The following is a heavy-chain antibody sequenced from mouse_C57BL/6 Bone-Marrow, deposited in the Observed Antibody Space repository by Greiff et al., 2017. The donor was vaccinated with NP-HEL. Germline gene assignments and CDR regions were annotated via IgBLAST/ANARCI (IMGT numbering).Heavy chain of an antibody. CDR2: INPNNGGT. V-gene: IGHV1-26*01. Sequence: VQLQQSGPELVKPGASVKISCKASGYTFTDYYMNWVKQSHGKSLEWIGDINPNNGGTSYNQKFKGKATLTVDKSSSTAYMELRSLTSEDSAVYYCARPVYGSSYEYFDVWGTGTTVTVSS. CDR3: ARPVYGSSYEYFDV. D-gene: IGHD1-1*01. CDR1: GYTFTDYY. J-gene: IGHJ1*03.